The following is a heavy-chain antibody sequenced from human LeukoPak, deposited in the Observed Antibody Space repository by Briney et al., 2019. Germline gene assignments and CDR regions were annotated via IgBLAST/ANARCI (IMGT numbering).Heavy chain of an antibody. CDR1: GFTFSSHA. CDR3: AKGISVSGSYRFHFDY. D-gene: IGHD1-26*01. J-gene: IGHJ4*02. V-gene: IGHV3-23*01. Sequence: PGGSLRLSCAASGFTFSSHAMGWVRQAPGKGLEWVSGISSGGGATYYADSVKGRFTISRDNSKNTLYLQMNSLRAEDTAVYYCAKGISVSGSYRFHFDYWGQGTLVTVSS. CDR2: ISSGGGAT.